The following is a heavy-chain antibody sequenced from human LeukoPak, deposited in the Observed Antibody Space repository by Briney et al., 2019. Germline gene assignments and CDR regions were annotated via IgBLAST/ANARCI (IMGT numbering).Heavy chain of an antibody. CDR3: TRSNPKRYSSSSGHDDY. CDR1: GFTFGDYA. J-gene: IGHJ4*02. V-gene: IGHV3-49*03. CDR2: IRSKAYGGTT. Sequence: PGGSLRLSCTASGFTFGDYAMSWFRQAPGKGLEWVGFIRSKAYGGTTEYAASVKGRFTISRDDSKSIAYLQMNSLKTEDTAVYYCTRSNPKRYSSSSGHDDYWGQGTLVTVSS. D-gene: IGHD6-6*01.